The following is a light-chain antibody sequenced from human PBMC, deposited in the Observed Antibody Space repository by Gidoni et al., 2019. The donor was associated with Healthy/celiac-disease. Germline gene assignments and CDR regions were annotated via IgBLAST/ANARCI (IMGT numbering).Light chain of an antibody. CDR3: SSYTSSSTGV. Sequence: QSALTHPASASGSPGQSITISCTGTSSDVGGYNYVSWYQQHPGKAPKLMIYEVSNRPSGVSNRFSGSKSGNTASLTISGLQAEDEADYYCSSYTSSSTGVFGTGTKVTVL. V-gene: IGLV2-14*01. J-gene: IGLJ1*01. CDR2: EVS. CDR1: SSDVGGYNY.